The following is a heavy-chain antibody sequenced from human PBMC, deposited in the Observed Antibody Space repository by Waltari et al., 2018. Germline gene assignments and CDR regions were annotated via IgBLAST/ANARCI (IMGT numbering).Heavy chain of an antibody. Sequence: QVQLQQWGAGLLKPSETLSLTCAVYGGSFSGYYWSWIRQPPGKGLEWIGEINHSGSTNYNPSLKSRVTISVDTSKNQFSLKLSYVTAADTAVYYCATQAPPPIFGVVTESWGQGTLVTVSS. CDR1: GGSFSGYY. D-gene: IGHD3-3*01. CDR2: INHSGST. V-gene: IGHV4-34*01. CDR3: ATQAPPPIFGVVTES. J-gene: IGHJ5*02.